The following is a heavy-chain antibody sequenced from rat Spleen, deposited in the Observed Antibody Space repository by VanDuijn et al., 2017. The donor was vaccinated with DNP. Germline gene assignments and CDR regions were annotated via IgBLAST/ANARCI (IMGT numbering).Heavy chain of an antibody. CDR2: ISTVGDNG. Sequence: EVQLVESGGDLVQPGRSLRLSCAASGFSFRNYGMAWVRQTPTKGLEWVASISTVGDNGVYRDSVKGRFTISRDDAKSTLYLQMDSLRSEDTATYYCATDQGTITAPFDSWGPGVMVTVSS. D-gene: IGHD1-2*01. V-gene: IGHV5S13*01. J-gene: IGHJ2*01. CDR1: GFSFRNYG. CDR3: ATDQGTITAPFDS.